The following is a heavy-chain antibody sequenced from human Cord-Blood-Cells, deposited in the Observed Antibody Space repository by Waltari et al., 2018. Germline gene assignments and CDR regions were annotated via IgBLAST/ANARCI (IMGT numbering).Heavy chain of an antibody. J-gene: IGHJ4*02. CDR2: ISYDGSNK. CDR3: AKSPPWEDY. V-gene: IGHV3-30*18. CDR1: GFTFSSYG. Sequence: QVQLVESGGGVVQPGRSLRLSCAASGFTFSSYGMHWVRQAPGRGLGWVAVISYDGSNKYYADSVKGRFTISRDNSKNTLYLQMNSLRAEDTAVYYCAKSPPWEDYWGQGTLVTVSS. D-gene: IGHD1-26*01.